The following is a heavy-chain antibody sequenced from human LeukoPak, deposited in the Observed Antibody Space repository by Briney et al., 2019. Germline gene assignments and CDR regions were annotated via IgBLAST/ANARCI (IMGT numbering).Heavy chain of an antibody. J-gene: IGHJ5*02. CDR2: INHSGST. CDR3: ARGGTAAAFGWFDP. D-gene: IGHD6-13*01. CDR1: GGPFSGYY. V-gene: IGHV4-34*01. Sequence: SETLSLTCAAYGGPFSGYYWSWIRQPPGKGLEWIGEINHSGSTNYNPSLKSRVTISVDASKNQFSLKLRSVTAADTAVYYCARGGTAAAFGWFDPWGQGTLVTVSS.